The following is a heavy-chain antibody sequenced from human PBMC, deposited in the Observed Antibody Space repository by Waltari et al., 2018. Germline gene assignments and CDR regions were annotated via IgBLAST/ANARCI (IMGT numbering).Heavy chain of an antibody. CDR1: GYTFTGYY. V-gene: IGHV1-2*02. CDR3: ARDSSHTTVTTWYPTYFQH. Sequence: QVQLVQSGAEVKKPGASVKVSCKASGYTFTGYYMHWVRQAPGQGLEWMGWINPNSGGTNYGQKFQGRVTMTRDTSISTAYMELSRLRSDDTAVYYCARDSSHTTVTTWYPTYFQHWGQGTLVTVSS. D-gene: IGHD4-17*01. J-gene: IGHJ1*01. CDR2: INPNSGGT.